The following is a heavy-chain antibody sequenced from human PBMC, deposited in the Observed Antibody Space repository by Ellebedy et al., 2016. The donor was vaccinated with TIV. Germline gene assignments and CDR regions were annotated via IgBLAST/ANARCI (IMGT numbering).Heavy chain of an antibody. CDR2: IWYDGSKT. Sequence: GESLKISCAASGFTFSKYGMHWVRQAPGKGLEWVAVIWYDGSKTYYADSVKGRFTFSRDNSKNTLYLQMNSLRAEDTAVYYCARDPGGTSWSIDYWGQGTLVTVSS. CDR1: GFTFSKYG. CDR3: ARDPGGTSWSIDY. V-gene: IGHV3-33*01. J-gene: IGHJ4*02. D-gene: IGHD6-13*01.